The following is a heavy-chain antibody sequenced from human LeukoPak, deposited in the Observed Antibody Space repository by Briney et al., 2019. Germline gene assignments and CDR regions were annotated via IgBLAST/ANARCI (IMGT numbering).Heavy chain of an antibody. CDR3: ARDRCSSTTCYHYYDMDV. J-gene: IGHJ6*02. D-gene: IGHD2-2*01. Sequence: GGSLRLSCAASGFTFSYYAVHWVRQAPGKGLEWVAVISHDGSNKYYADSVKGRFTVSRDNSKNTLYLQMSSLRPEDTALYYCARDRCSSTTCYHYYDMDVWGQGTTVTVSS. CDR2: ISHDGSNK. CDR1: GFTFSYYA. V-gene: IGHV3-30-3*01.